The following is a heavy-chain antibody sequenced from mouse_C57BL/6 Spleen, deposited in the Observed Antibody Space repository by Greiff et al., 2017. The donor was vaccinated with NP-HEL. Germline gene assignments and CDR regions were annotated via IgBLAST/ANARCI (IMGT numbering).Heavy chain of an antibody. V-gene: IGHV14-4*01. J-gene: IGHJ3*01. CDR1: GFNIKDDY. Sequence: EVQLQQSGAELVRPGASVKLSCTASGFNIKDDYMHWVKQRPEQGLEWIGWIDPENGDTEYASKFQGKATITADTSSNTAYLQLSSLTSEDTAVYYCTTGSRAWFAYWGQGTLVTVSA. D-gene: IGHD1-1*01. CDR3: TTGSRAWFAY. CDR2: IDPENGDT.